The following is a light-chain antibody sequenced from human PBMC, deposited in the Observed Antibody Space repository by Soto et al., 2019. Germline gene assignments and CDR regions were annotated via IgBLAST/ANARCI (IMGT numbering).Light chain of an antibody. Sequence: DLQMTQSPSSRSTSVGDRVTITCRASQGISNYLPVYQQRRGKVPKRLIYAASTVQSGVASRFSCSGSGKDLALTIRCLESEDFATYYCEQYEDLPTFREGKRLAIK. J-gene: IGKJ5*01. CDR1: QGISNY. CDR2: AAS. CDR3: EQYEDLPT. V-gene: IGKV1-27*01.